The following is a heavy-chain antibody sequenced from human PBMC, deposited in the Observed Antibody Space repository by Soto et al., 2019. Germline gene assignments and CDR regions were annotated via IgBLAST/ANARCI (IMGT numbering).Heavy chain of an antibody. CDR1: GGSISSYY. CDR2: IYYSGST. CDR3: ARSKVVAATSYFDY. D-gene: IGHD2-15*01. V-gene: IGHV4-59*01. Sequence: QVQLQESGPGLVKPSETLSLTCTVSGGSISSYYWSWIRQPPGKGLEWIGYIYYSGSTNYNPSLKSRVTIAVDTSKNQFSLKVSSVTAADTAVYYCARSKVVAATSYFDYWGQGTLVTVSS. J-gene: IGHJ4*02.